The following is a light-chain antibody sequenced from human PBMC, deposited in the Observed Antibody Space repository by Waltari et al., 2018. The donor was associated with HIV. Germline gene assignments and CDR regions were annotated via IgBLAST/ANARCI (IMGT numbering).Light chain of an antibody. V-gene: IGKV1-5*03. Sequence: DIQMTQAPSTLSASIGDRVVITFRASESVDTWLAWYQHKPGKAPTLLIYETSILQDGVSSRFSGSGSATEFTLTITGLQPDDFATYYCHQYKSYFPTFGQGTKVEV. CDR2: ETS. CDR1: ESVDTW. J-gene: IGKJ1*01. CDR3: HQYKSYFPT.